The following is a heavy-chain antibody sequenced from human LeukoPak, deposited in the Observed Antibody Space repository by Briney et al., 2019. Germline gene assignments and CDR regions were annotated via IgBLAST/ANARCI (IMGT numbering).Heavy chain of an antibody. J-gene: IGHJ6*04. CDR1: GGSFSGYY. CDR2: IYTSGST. CDR3: ARGGRFLDAV. D-gene: IGHD3-3*01. Sequence: SETLSLTCAVYGGSFSGYYWSWIRQPPGKGLEWIGRIYTSGSTNYNPSLKSRVTMSVDTSKNQFSLKLSSVTAADTAVYYCARGGRFLDAVWGKGTTVTVSS. V-gene: IGHV4-59*10.